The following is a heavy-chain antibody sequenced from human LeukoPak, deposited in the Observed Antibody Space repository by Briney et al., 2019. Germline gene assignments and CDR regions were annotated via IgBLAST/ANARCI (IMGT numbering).Heavy chain of an antibody. J-gene: IGHJ1*01. D-gene: IGHD1-14*01. V-gene: IGHV3-7*01. CDR3: AREVWGPEY. CDR1: GFTFTKYW. CDR2: IKQDGSDK. Sequence: GGSLRLSCAASGFTFTKYWMTWVRQAPGKGLEWVGNIKQDGSDKNYMDSVKGRFTISRDNTKNSVYLQMSSLRAEDTAVYYCAREVWGPEYWGQGTLLTVSS.